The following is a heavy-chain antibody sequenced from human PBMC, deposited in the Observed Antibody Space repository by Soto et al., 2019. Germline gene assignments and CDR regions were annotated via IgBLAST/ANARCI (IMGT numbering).Heavy chain of an antibody. Sequence: GGSLRLSCAASGFTFSSYSMNWVRQAPGKGLEWVSYISSSSSTIYYADSVKGRFTISSDNAKNSLYLQMNSLRAEDTAVYYCARVRDLYYYYMDVWGKGTTVTVSS. CDR2: ISSSSSTI. V-gene: IGHV3-48*01. J-gene: IGHJ6*03. CDR3: ARVRDLYYYYMDV. CDR1: GFTFSSYS.